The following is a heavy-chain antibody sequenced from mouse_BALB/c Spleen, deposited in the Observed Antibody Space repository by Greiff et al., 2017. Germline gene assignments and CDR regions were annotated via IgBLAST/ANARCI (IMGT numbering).Heavy chain of an antibody. CDR3: ARDVSYGNSWYFDV. J-gene: IGHJ1*01. D-gene: IGHD2-1*01. CDR1: GYTFTSYV. CDR2: INPYNDGT. V-gene: IGHV1-14*01. Sequence: VQLKESGPELVKPGASVKMSCKASGYTFTSYVMHWVKQKPGQGLEWIGYINPYNDGTKYNEKFKGKATLTSDKSSSTAYMELSSLTSEDSAVYYCARDVSYGNSWYFDVWGAGTTVTVSS.